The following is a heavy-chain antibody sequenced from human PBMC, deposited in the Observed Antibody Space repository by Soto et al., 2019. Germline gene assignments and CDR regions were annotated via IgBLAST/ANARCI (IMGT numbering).Heavy chain of an antibody. CDR1: GGSVGTGINY. Sequence: KSSETLSLTCTVSGGSVGTGINYWTWIRQPPGEGLEWIGNIFTSGSASYDPSLKTRVTISVDTSKNQFSLKLTSVTAADTAVYYCARDGKVDIDRGGYYYYDMDVWGQGTTVTVSS. J-gene: IGHJ6*02. V-gene: IGHV4-61*01. CDR2: IFTSGSA. D-gene: IGHD5-12*01. CDR3: ARDGKVDIDRGGYYYYDMDV.